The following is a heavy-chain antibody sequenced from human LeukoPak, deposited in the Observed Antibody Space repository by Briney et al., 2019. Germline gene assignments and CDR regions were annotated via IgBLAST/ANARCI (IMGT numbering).Heavy chain of an antibody. D-gene: IGHD3-22*01. CDR1: GGTFSSYA. Sequence: SVTVSCKASGGTFSSYAISWVRQAPGQGLEWMGGIIPIFGTANYAQKFQGRVTITADESTSTAYMELSSLRSEDTAVYYCARVVNYDSSGYGRTYYFDYWGQGTLVTVSS. CDR2: IIPIFGTA. CDR3: ARVVNYDSSGYGRTYYFDY. V-gene: IGHV1-69*13. J-gene: IGHJ4*02.